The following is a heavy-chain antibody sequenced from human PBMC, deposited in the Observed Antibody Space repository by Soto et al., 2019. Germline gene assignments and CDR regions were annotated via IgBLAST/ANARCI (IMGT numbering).Heavy chain of an antibody. V-gene: IGHV4-59*01. CDR2: IYYSGST. Sequence: SETLSLTCTVPGGSISSSYWSWIRQPPGKGLEWIGYIYYSGSTNYNPSLKSRVTISVDTSKNQFSLKLSSVTAADTAVYYCARGRTYYDSSGYPDYWGQGTLVTVSS. J-gene: IGHJ4*02. D-gene: IGHD3-22*01. CDR3: ARGRTYYDSSGYPDY. CDR1: GGSISSSY.